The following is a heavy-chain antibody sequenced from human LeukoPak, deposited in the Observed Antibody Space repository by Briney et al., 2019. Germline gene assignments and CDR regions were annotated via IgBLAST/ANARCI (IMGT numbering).Heavy chain of an antibody. CDR2: MYLSGTT. V-gene: IGHV4-4*02. CDR1: GDSINSLDL. Sequence: SETLSLTCAVYGDSINSLDLWSWVRQPPGKGLEWIGEMYLSGTTHSNPSVKSRVTISIDKSKNQFFLNLSSVTAADTAVYYCAGLVGRYSSGLYYYYFDYWGQGTLVTVSS. CDR3: AGLVGRYSSGLYYYYFDY. D-gene: IGHD3-22*01. J-gene: IGHJ4*02.